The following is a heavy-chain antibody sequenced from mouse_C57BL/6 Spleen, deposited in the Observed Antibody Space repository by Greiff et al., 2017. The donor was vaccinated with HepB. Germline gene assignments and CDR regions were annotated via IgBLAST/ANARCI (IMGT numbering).Heavy chain of an antibody. V-gene: IGHV5-17*01. CDR2: ISSGSSTI. Sequence: EVHLVESGGGLVKPGGSLKLSCAASGFTFSDDGMHWVRRAPEKGLEWVAYISSGSSTIYYADTVKGRFTISRDNAKNTLFLQMTSLRFEDTAMYYCARDHYYPMDYWGQGTSVTVSS. CDR1: GFTFSDDG. J-gene: IGHJ4*01. CDR3: ARDHYYPMDY.